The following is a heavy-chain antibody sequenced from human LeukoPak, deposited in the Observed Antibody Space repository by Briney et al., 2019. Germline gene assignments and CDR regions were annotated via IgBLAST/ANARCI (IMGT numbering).Heavy chain of an antibody. Sequence: GASVKVSCKASGYTFTSYDINWVRQATGQGLEWMGWMNPNSGNTGYAQKFQGRVTMTRNTSISTAYMELSNLRSEDTAVYYCARGIAMASPFDYWGQGTLVTVSS. CDR3: ARGIAMASPFDY. CDR1: GYTFTSYD. V-gene: IGHV1-8*01. D-gene: IGHD5-18*01. J-gene: IGHJ4*02. CDR2: MNPNSGNT.